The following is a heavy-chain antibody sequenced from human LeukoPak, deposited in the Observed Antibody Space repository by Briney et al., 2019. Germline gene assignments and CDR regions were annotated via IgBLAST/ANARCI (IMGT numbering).Heavy chain of an antibody. CDR1: GFTFSSYS. D-gene: IGHD6-13*01. V-gene: IGHV3-48*01. CDR2: ISSSSSTI. J-gene: IGHJ3*02. Sequence: GGSLRLSCAASGFTFSSYSMNWVRQAPGKGPEWVSYISSSSSTIYYADSVKGRFTISRDNAKNSLYLQMNSLRAEDTAVYYCARDERGAAGTGAFDIWGQGTMVTVSS. CDR3: ARDERGAAGTGAFDI.